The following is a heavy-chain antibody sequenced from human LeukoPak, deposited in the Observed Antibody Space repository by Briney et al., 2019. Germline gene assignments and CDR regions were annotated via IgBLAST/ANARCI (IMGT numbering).Heavy chain of an antibody. Sequence: GASVKVSCKTSGYTFTNYGITWVRQAPGQGLEWMGWISTYNGNTNYAQKFQGRVTMTTDTSTSTAYMELRSLRSDDTAVYYCTRVAVIIYYYYYMDVWGEGTTVTVSS. CDR2: ISTYNGNT. D-gene: IGHD2/OR15-2a*01. V-gene: IGHV1-18*01. CDR1: GYTFTNYG. CDR3: TRVAVIIYYYYYMDV. J-gene: IGHJ6*03.